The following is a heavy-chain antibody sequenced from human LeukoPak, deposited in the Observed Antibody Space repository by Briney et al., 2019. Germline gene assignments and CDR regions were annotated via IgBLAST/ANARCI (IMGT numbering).Heavy chain of an antibody. V-gene: IGHV3-11*01. CDR2: ISSSGSTI. D-gene: IGHD3-10*01. CDR3: AKYGSGSYLDWFDP. CDR1: GFTFSDYY. J-gene: IGHJ5*02. Sequence: GGSLRLSCAASGFTFSDYYMSWIRQAPGKGLEWVSYISSSGSTIYYADSVKGRFTISRDNSKNTLYLQMNSLRAEDTAVYYCAKYGSGSYLDWFDPWGQGTLVTVSS.